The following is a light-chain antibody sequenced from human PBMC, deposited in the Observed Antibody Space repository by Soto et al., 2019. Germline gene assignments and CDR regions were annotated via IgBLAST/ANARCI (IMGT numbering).Light chain of an antibody. V-gene: IGKV1-12*01. CDR1: QGISGW. CDR3: QQANSFPLT. J-gene: IGKJ4*01. Sequence: DIQMTQSPSSVSASVGDRVTITCRASQGISGWLAWYQQKPGEAPNLLIYAASSLQSGVPSRFSGSASGTDFPLTISSLQPEDFATYDCQQANSFPLTFGGGTKVQIK. CDR2: AAS.